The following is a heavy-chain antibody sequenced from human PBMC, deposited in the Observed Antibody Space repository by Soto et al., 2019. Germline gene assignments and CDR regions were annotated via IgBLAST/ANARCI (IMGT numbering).Heavy chain of an antibody. CDR3: ARGKGMEENYYYYGMDI. Sequence: GPSVKVSCKASGYTFSTYAIHWVRQAPGQSLEWMGWLNGGTGQTRYSQRFQDRVTITRDTSASTAYMEVSSLRPEDTAVYYCARGKGMEENYYYYGMDIWGQGTTVTVSS. CDR1: GYTFSTYA. D-gene: IGHD1-1*01. V-gene: IGHV1-3*01. J-gene: IGHJ6*02. CDR2: LNGGTGQT.